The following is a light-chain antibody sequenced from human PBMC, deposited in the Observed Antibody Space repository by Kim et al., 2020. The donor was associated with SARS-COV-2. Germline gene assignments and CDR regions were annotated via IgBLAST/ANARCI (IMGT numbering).Light chain of an antibody. CDR2: NNN. Sequence: GTSVTTSCSGSSPNVGTNYVYWYQQLPGTAPKLLIYNNNQRPSGVPDRFSGSKSGTSASLAISGLRSEDEGDYYCAAWDGSLTAYVFGGGTKVTVL. CDR1: SPNVGTNY. V-gene: IGLV1-47*02. J-gene: IGLJ1*01. CDR3: AAWDGSLTAYV.